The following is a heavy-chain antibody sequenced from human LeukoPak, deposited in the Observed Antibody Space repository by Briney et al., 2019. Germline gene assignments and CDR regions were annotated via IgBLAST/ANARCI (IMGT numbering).Heavy chain of an antibody. V-gene: IGHV4-30-2*01. CDR2: IYHSGST. CDR1: GGSISSGGYS. D-gene: IGHD2-2*01. J-gene: IGHJ4*02. CDR3: ASRERTAMPDY. Sequence: SQALSLTCAVSGGSISSGGYSWSWIRQPPGKGLEWIGYIYHSGSTYYNPSLKSRVTISVDTSKNQFSLKLSSVTAADTAVYYCASRERTAMPDYWGQGTLVTVSS.